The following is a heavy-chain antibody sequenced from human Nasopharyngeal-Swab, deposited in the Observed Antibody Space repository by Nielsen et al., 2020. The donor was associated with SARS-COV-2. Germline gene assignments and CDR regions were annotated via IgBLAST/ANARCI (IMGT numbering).Heavy chain of an antibody. V-gene: IGHV3-30*03. CDR2: MSGDGSEK. D-gene: IGHD1-1*01. CDR3: ARNHNGLS. CDR1: GFTFSSYW. J-gene: IGHJ4*02. Sequence: GGSLRLSCAASGFTFSSYWMHWVRQAPGKGLEWVAAMSGDGSEKNYADSVTGRFTISKDNSKNTLYLQMNSLRPDDTAVYFCARNHNGLSWGQGTLVTVSS.